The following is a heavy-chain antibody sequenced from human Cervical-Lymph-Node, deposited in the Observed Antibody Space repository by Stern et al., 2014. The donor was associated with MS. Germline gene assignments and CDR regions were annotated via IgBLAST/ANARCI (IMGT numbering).Heavy chain of an antibody. V-gene: IGHV4-39*01. D-gene: IGHD3-10*01. CDR1: GGSISSSNYY. Sequence: QVQLQESGPGLVKPSETLSLTCTVSGGSISSSNYYWGWIRQPPGKGLEWIGNIYYSGSTYYNPPLKSRVTISVDASKNQSSLRRSSVTAADTAVYFCARLYGSAFDYWGQGSLVTVSS. J-gene: IGHJ4*02. CDR3: ARLYGSAFDY. CDR2: IYYSGST.